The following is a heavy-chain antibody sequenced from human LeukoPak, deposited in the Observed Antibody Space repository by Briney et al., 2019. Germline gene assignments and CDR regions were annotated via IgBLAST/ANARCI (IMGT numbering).Heavy chain of an antibody. CDR2: ISSGSSYI. D-gene: IGHD3-22*01. J-gene: IGHJ4*02. CDR3: ARVHDSSGYYSGDY. Sequence: PGGSLRLSCAASGFTFSNYNMNWVRQAPGKGLEWVSSISSGSSYIYYADSVKGRFTISRDNAKNSLYLQMNSLRAEDTAVYYYARVHDSSGYYSGDYWGQGTLVTVSS. V-gene: IGHV3-21*01. CDR1: GFTFSNYN.